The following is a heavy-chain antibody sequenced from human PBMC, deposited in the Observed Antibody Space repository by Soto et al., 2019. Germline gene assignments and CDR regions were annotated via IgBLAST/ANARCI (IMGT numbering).Heavy chain of an antibody. D-gene: IGHD1-26*01. CDR2: IIPVFGTA. V-gene: IGHV1-69*01. Sequence: QVQLVQSGAEVKKPGSSVNVSCKASGGVFRNYAINWVRQAPGQGLEWMGGIIPVFGTADYPQKFQGRVTITADESTTTAYMELTSLKSEDTAVYFCAIGRWGSYSFDSWGQGTLVTVAS. J-gene: IGHJ5*01. CDR1: GGVFRNYA. CDR3: AIGRWGSYSFDS.